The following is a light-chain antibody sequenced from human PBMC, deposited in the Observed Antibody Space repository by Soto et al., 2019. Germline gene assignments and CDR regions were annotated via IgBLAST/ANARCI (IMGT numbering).Light chain of an antibody. J-gene: IGKJ4*01. Sequence: EIVMTQSPATLSVSPGERATLSCRASQSVGRNLAWYQQKPGQAPRLLIYGASTRADAIPARFSGSGSGTEFTLTVSSIRSEDFAIYSWQQYNHLPPLPFGGGTKVEIK. CDR2: GAS. CDR1: QSVGRN. CDR3: QQYNHLPPLP. V-gene: IGKV3-15*01.